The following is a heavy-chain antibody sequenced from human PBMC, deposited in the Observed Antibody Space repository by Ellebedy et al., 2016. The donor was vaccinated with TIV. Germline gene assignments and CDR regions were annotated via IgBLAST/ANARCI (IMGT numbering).Heavy chain of an antibody. J-gene: IGHJ6*03. CDR3: ARESSEYSSSSASYYYYMDV. Sequence: GESLKISXAASGFTFSNYDMHWVRQATGKGLEWVSVIGTAGDTYYPASVKGRFTISRQNAKNSLYLQMNSLRVGDTAVYYCARESSEYSSSSASYYYYMDVWGKGTTVTVSS. V-gene: IGHV3-13*01. CDR2: IGTAGDT. D-gene: IGHD6-6*01. CDR1: GFTFSNYD.